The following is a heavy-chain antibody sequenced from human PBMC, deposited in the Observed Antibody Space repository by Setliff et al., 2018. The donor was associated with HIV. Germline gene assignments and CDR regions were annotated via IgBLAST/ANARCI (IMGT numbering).Heavy chain of an antibody. D-gene: IGHD6-19*01. J-gene: IGHJ4*02. Sequence: SETLSLTCTVSGGSISSYYWSWIRQPPGKGLEWVGSLYYTGTAYYNPSLERRLTLSLGTSDNEFSLKLNSSTAADTATYYCTRGYSSSTGYFDTWGRGTLVTVSS. V-gene: IGHV4-59*08. CDR2: LYYTGTA. CDR3: TRGYSSSTGYFDT. CDR1: GGSISSYY.